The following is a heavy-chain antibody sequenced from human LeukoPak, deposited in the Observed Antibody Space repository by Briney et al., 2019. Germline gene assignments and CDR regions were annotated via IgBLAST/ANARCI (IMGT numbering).Heavy chain of an antibody. D-gene: IGHD3-10*01. CDR3: ARHFDHVGSGIYEY. V-gene: IGHV4-59*08. CDR2: IYYSGYA. Sequence: SETLSLTCAVSGGSISSNYWSWIRQPPGKGLEWIGYIYYSGYANYNPSLKSRVTISVDTSNNQFSLKLSSVTAADTAVYYCARHFDHVGSGIYEYWGQGTLVTVSS. CDR1: GGSISSNY. J-gene: IGHJ4*02.